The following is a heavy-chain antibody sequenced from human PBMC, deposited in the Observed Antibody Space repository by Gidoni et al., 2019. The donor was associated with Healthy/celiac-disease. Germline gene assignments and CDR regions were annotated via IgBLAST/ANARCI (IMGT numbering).Heavy chain of an antibody. V-gene: IGHV1-8*01. Sequence: QVQLVQSGAEVQKPGASATASCTATGYTFTSYDINWVRRAAGQGLEWMVWMNPNSGNTGYAQKFQGRVTMTRNTSISTAYMELSSLRSEDTAVYYCAREFAAVAGTGGFDYWGQGTLVTVSS. J-gene: IGHJ4*02. CDR2: MNPNSGNT. D-gene: IGHD6-19*01. CDR3: AREFAAVAGTGGFDY. CDR1: GYTFTSYD.